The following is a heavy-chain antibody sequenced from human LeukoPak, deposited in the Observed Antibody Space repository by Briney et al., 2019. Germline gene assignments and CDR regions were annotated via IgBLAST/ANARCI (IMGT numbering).Heavy chain of an antibody. Sequence: SETLSLTCTVSGGSISTFHWSWLRQPPGKELQWIGYIYYTGSTNYNPSLKSRVTISVDTSKNQFSLNLSSVTAADTAVYYCARGTVTTEYFQPWGQGTLATVSS. CDR3: ARGTVTTEYFQP. CDR2: IYYTGST. CDR1: GGSISTFH. V-gene: IGHV4-59*01. D-gene: IGHD4-17*01. J-gene: IGHJ1*01.